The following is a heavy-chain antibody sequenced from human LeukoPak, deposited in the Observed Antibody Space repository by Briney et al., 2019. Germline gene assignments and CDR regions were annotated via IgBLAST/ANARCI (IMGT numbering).Heavy chain of an antibody. CDR3: ARARSSWFDY. D-gene: IGHD6-13*01. V-gene: IGHV4-59*01. CDR1: SGSISSYY. Sequence: PSETLSLTCTVSSGSISSYYWSWIRQPPGKGLEWIGYIYYSGSTNYNPSLKSRVTISVDTSKNQLSLKLSSVTAADTAVYYCARARSSWFDYWGQGTLVTVSS. J-gene: IGHJ4*02. CDR2: IYYSGST.